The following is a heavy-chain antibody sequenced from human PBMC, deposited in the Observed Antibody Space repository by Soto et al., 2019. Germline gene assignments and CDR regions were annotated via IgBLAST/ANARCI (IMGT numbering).Heavy chain of an antibody. CDR1: GGSFSGYY. CDR2: INHSGST. CDR3: ARISGYDFDY. V-gene: IGHV4-34*01. Sequence: QVQLQQWGAGLLKPSETLSLTCAVYGGSFSGYYWSWIRQPPGKGLEWIGEINHSGSTNYNPSLKSRVTISVDTSKNQFSLTLSSVTAADTAVYYGARISGYDFDYWGQGTLVTVSS. D-gene: IGHD5-12*01. J-gene: IGHJ4*02.